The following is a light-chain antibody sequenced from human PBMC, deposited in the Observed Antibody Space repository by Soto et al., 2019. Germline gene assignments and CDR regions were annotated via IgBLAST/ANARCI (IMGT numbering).Light chain of an antibody. Sequence: QSVLTQPPSASGSPGQSVTISCTGTSSDIGGYDYVSWYQQHPGKAPKLIIYDVNKRPSGVPDRFSGSKSGNTASLIVSGLQAEDEADYYCSSYVGSNNLVFAGGTQLTVL. CDR3: SSYVGSNNLV. J-gene: IGLJ3*02. CDR2: DVN. V-gene: IGLV2-8*01. CDR1: SSDIGGYDY.